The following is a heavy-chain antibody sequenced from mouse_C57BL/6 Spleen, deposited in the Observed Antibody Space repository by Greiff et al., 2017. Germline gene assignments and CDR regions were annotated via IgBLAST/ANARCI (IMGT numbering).Heavy chain of an antibody. Sequence: VQLQQPGAELVMPGASVKLSCKASGYTFTSYWMHWVKQRPGQGLEWIGEIDPSDSYTNYNQKFKGKSTLTVDKSSSTAYMQLSSLTSEDSAVYYCARGLWDGFAYWGQGTLVTVSA. CDR3: ARGLWDGFAY. J-gene: IGHJ3*01. V-gene: IGHV1-69*01. D-gene: IGHD4-1*01. CDR2: IDPSDSYT. CDR1: GYTFTSYW.